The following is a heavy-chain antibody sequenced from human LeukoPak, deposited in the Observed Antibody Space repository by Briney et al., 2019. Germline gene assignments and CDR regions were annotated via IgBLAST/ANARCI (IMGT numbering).Heavy chain of an antibody. CDR2: IGWNSGTI. D-gene: IGHD3-22*01. CDR1: GFTFDDYA. V-gene: IGHV3-9*01. Sequence: PGGSLRLSCAASGFTFDDYAMHWVRQAPGKGLEWVSGIGWNSGTIGYADSVKGRFTISRDNAKNSLYLQMNSLRAEDTALYYCAKDAGYYFDRSGYPMYFDYWGQGTLVTVSS. J-gene: IGHJ4*02. CDR3: AKDAGYYFDRSGYPMYFDY.